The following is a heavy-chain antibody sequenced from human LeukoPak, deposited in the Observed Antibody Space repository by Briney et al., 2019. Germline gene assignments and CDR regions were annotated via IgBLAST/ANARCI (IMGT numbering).Heavy chain of an antibody. D-gene: IGHD6-19*01. V-gene: IGHV3-23*01. J-gene: IGHJ6*02. CDR3: AKASGSSGHSFGYGMDV. CDR1: GFTFTSYA. Sequence: GASLRLSCAASGFTFTSYAMSWGRQVPEKGLEWVSAISVGGVTTYYADSVKGRFTLSRDNSKNTLYLQLNSLRAEDTAIYYCAKASGSSGHSFGYGMDVWGQGTTVTVSS. CDR2: ISVGGVTT.